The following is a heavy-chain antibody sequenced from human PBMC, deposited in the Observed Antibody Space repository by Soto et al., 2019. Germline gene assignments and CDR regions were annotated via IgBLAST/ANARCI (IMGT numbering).Heavy chain of an antibody. CDR3: ARDSIVLMVYAPDAFDI. CDR2: ISSSSYI. V-gene: IGHV3-21*01. J-gene: IGHJ3*02. Sequence: GGSLRLSCAASGFTFSSYSMNWVRQAPGKGLEWVSSISSSSYIYYADSVKGRFTISRDNAKNSLYLQMNSLRAEDTAVYYCARDSIVLMVYAPDAFDIWGQGTMVTV. CDR1: GFTFSSYS. D-gene: IGHD2-8*01.